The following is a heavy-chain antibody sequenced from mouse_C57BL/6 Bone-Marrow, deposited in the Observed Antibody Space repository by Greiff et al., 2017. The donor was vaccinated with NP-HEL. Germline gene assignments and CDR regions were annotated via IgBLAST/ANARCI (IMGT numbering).Heavy chain of an antibody. D-gene: IGHD2-2*01. CDR2: ISDGGSYT. V-gene: IGHV5-4*01. Sequence: EVQVVESGGGLVKPGGSLKLSCAASGFTFSSYAMSWVRQTPEKRLEWVATISDGGSYTYYPDNVKGRFTISRDKAKNNLYLQMSHLKSEDTAMYYCAREGYGYDGYFDVWGTGTTVTVSS. CDR3: AREGYGYDGYFDV. CDR1: GFTFSSYA. J-gene: IGHJ1*03.